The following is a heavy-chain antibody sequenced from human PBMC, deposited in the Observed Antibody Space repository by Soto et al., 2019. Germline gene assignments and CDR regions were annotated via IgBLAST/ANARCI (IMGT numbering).Heavy chain of an antibody. V-gene: IGHV3-23*01. Sequence: EVQLLESGGGLVQPGGSLRLSCAASGFTFSSYAMSWVRQAPGKGLEWVSAISGSGGSTYYADSVKGRFTISRDNSKNTLYQQKNSLRAEDTAVYYCAKDNPAMVTPPHDYWGQGTLVTVSS. J-gene: IGHJ4*02. CDR2: ISGSGGST. D-gene: IGHD5-18*01. CDR1: GFTFSSYA. CDR3: AKDNPAMVTPPHDY.